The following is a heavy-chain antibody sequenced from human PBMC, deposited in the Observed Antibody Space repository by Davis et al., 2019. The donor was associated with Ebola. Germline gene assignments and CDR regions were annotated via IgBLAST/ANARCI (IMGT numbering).Heavy chain of an antibody. Sequence: PGGSLRLSCVASGFTFSNYDMNWVRQAPGKGLEWVSHISVGGRTIDYVDSVKGRFTISRDNAKNSLFLQMNSLRVEDTAVYYCARDSSLGAPRRPFDYWGQGTLVTVSS. J-gene: IGHJ4*02. CDR1: GFTFSNYD. V-gene: IGHV3-48*03. CDR2: ISVGGRTI. CDR3: ARDSSLGAPRRPFDY. D-gene: IGHD1-26*01.